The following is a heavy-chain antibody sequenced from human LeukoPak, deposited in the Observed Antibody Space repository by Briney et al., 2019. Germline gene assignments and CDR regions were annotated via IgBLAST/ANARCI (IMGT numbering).Heavy chain of an antibody. D-gene: IGHD4-17*01. CDR2: IYYSGST. Sequence: SETLSLTCTVSGGSISSSSYHWGWIRQPPGKGLEWIGSIYYSGSTYYNPSLKSRVTISVDTSKNQFSLKLSSVTAADTAVYYCARRLRGHYGYSDYWGQGTLVTVSS. CDR1: GGSISSSSYH. J-gene: IGHJ4*02. CDR3: ARRLRGHYGYSDY. V-gene: IGHV4-39*01.